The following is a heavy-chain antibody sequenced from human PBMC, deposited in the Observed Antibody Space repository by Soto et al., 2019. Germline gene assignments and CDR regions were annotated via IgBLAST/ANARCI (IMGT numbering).Heavy chain of an antibody. V-gene: IGHV5-10-1*01. CDR1: VYSFTRYW. CDR2: IDPSDSYT. J-gene: IGHJ4*02. D-gene: IGHD5-12*01. Sequence: GESLKISCKGSVYSFTRYWISWVRQMPGKGLEWMGRIDPSDSYTNYSPSFQGHVTISADKSISTAYLQWSSLKASDTAMYYCARIVATMGDYWGQGTLVTVSS. CDR3: ARIVATMGDY.